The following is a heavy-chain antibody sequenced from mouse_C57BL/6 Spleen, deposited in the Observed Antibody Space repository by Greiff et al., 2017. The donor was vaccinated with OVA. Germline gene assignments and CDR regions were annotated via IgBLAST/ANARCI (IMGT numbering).Heavy chain of an antibody. J-gene: IGHJ1*03. D-gene: IGHD2-1*01. CDR1: GFNIKDYY. CDR3: ASGNYDWYFDV. Sequence: VQLQQSGAELVKPGASVKLSCTASGFNIKDYYMHWVKQRTEQGLEWIGRIDPEDGETKYDPKFQGKATITADTSSNTAYLQLSSLTSEDTAVYYCASGNYDWYFDVWGTGTTVTVSS. V-gene: IGHV14-2*01. CDR2: IDPEDGET.